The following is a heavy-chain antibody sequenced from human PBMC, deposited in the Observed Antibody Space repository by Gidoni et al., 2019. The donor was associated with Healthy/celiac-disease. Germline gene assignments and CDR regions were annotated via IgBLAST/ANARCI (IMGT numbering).Heavy chain of an antibody. CDR2: ISWNSGRI. V-gene: IGHV3-9*01. CDR1: GFTFDDYA. CDR3: AKDTGGMRGSWGGMDV. J-gene: IGHJ6*02. D-gene: IGHD1-26*01. Sequence: EVQLVESGGGLVQPGRSLRLAWAASGFTFDDYAMHWVRQAPGKGLEWVSGISWNSGRIGYADSVKGRFTLSRDNAKNSLYLQMTSLRAEDTALYSCAKDTGGMRGSWGGMDVWGQGTTVTVSS.